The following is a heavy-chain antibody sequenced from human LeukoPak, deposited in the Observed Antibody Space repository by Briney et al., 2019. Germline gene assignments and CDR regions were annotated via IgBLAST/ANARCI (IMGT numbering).Heavy chain of an antibody. CDR2: ISYDGSNK. V-gene: IGHV3-30-3*01. CDR1: GFTFSSYA. CDR3: ATEYYDFWSGSLSPLDY. D-gene: IGHD3-3*01. Sequence: GGSLRLSCAASGFTFSSYAMHWVRQAPGKGLEWVAVISYDGSNKYYADSVKGRFTISRDNSKNMLYLQMNSLRAEDTAVYYCATEYYDFWSGSLSPLDYWGQGTLVTVSS. J-gene: IGHJ4*02.